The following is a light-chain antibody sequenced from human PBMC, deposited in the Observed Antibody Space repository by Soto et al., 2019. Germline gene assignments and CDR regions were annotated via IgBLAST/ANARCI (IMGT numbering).Light chain of an antibody. Sequence: EIVMTQSPATLSVSPGERATLSCRASQSVSRNFAWYQQKPGQPPRLLIYDASTRATGIPARFSGSGSGTEFTLTISSLQSEDFAVYYCQQYKKWPRTFGHGTKVEIK. V-gene: IGKV3-15*01. CDR1: QSVSRN. CDR3: QQYKKWPRT. CDR2: DAS. J-gene: IGKJ1*01.